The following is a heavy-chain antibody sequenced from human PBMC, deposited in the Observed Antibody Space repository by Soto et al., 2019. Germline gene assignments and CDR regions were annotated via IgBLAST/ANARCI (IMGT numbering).Heavy chain of an antibody. CDR1: GYMFNTYG. CDR3: ARTYGSGDYFLPFEY. CDR2: ISVYNGNI. J-gene: IGHJ4*02. Sequence: QVQLLQSGAEVKKPGASVKVSCKASGYMFNTYGITWVRQAPGQGLEWMGWISVYNGNIDYAQKFEGRVTMTIDTSTSTAYMELKSLTSDDTAVYYCARTYGSGDYFLPFEYWGQGTPVNVSS. D-gene: IGHD3-10*01. V-gene: IGHV1-18*01.